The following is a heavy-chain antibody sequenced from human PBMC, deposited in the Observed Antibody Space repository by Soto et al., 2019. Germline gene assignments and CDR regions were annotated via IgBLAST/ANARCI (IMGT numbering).Heavy chain of an antibody. V-gene: IGHV4-61*01. D-gene: IGHD4-17*01. CDR2: ISHSGRT. CDR1: GASLRSGSYY. Sequence: SETLSLTCTVSGASLRSGSYYWSWIRQPPGKGLEWIGYISHSGRTNYDPSLKSRVTISVDTSKNQFSLKLSSVTAADTAVYYCARTYGDYDDYWGQGTLVTVSS. CDR3: ARTYGDYDDY. J-gene: IGHJ4*02.